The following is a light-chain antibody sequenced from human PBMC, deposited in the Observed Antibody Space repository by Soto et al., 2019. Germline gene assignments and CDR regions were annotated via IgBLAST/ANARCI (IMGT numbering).Light chain of an antibody. J-gene: IGKJ4*01. Sequence: EIVMTQSPATLSVSPGERATLSCRASQSVSSNLAWYQQKPGQAPSLLIYGASTRATGIPARFSGSGSGTEFTLTISSLQSEDFAVYYCQQYNNWPSATFGGGTKVEIK. CDR2: GAS. CDR1: QSVSSN. V-gene: IGKV3-15*01. CDR3: QQYNNWPSAT.